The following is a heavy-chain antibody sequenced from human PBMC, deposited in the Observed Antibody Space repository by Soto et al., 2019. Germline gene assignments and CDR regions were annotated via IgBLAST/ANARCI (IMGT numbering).Heavy chain of an antibody. CDR1: GYTFTSYY. V-gene: IGHV1-46*01. CDR2: INPSGGST. D-gene: IGHD1-1*01. Sequence: QVQLVQSGAEVKKPGASVKVSCKASGYTFTSYYMHWVRQAPGQGLEWMGIINPSGGSTSYAQKCQGGVPMTRDTSTRTVYMELSSVRSEYTAVYYCAREYEERRDGDNLNYWGQGTLVTVSS. J-gene: IGHJ4*02. CDR3: AREYEERRDGDNLNY.